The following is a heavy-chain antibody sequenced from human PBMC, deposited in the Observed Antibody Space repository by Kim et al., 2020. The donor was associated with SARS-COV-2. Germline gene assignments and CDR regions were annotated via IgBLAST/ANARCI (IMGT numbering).Heavy chain of an antibody. CDR1: GGTFSSYT. D-gene: IGHD5-12*01. CDR2: IIPILGIA. Sequence: SVKVSCKASGGTFSSYTISWVRQAPGQGLEWMGRIIPILGIANYAQKFQGRVTITADKSTSTAYMELSSLRSEDTAVYYCARGNVDIVATRIPDYYGMDVWGQGTTVTVSS. J-gene: IGHJ6*02. V-gene: IGHV1-69*02. CDR3: ARGNVDIVATRIPDYYGMDV.